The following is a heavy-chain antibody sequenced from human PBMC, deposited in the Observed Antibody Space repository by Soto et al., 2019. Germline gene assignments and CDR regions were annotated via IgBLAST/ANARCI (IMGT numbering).Heavy chain of an antibody. CDR2: INPSGGTT. J-gene: IGHJ6*02. D-gene: IGHD6-25*01. CDR1: GYIFSNYY. Sequence: QVQLVQSGAEVKKPGASVKVSCKASGYIFSNYYMHWVRQAPRQGLEWVGIINPSGGTTSYAQKSQGRVTLTRDTSTSTFYMELSSLRSEDTAVYYCARGDGRGSSGFYYYYGMDVWGQGTTVTVSS. CDR3: ARGDGRGSSGFYYYYGMDV. V-gene: IGHV1-46*01.